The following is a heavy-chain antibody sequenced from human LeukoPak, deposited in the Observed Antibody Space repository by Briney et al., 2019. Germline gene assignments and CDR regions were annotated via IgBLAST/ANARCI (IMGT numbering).Heavy chain of an antibody. J-gene: IGHJ6*02. Sequence: SGGSLRLSCAASGFTFSSYWMSWVRQAPGKGLEWVANIKQDGSEKYYADSVKGRFTISRDNSKNTLYLQMNSLRAEDTAVYYCARVGSYGYYYYGMDVWGQGTTVTVSS. D-gene: IGHD5-18*01. CDR3: ARVGSYGYYYYGMDV. V-gene: IGHV3-7*04. CDR1: GFTFSSYW. CDR2: IKQDGSEK.